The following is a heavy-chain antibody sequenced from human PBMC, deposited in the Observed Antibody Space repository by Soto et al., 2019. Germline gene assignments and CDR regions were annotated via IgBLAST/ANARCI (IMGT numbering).Heavy chain of an antibody. V-gene: IGHV3-74*03. J-gene: IGHJ4*02. CDR1: GFTFSTYW. Sequence: EVQLVESGGGLVQPGGSLRLSCAASGFTFSTYWMHWVRQAPGKGLMWVSHINNDGSDTTYADSVKGRFTISRDNAKNTVYLQMNSLRAEDTAVYYCVRDDIGVGIDYRGLGTLVTVSS. CDR3: VRDDIGVGIDY. CDR2: INNDGSDT. D-gene: IGHD1-26*01.